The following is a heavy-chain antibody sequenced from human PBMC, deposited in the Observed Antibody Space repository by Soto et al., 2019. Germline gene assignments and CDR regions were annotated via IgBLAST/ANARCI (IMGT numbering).Heavy chain of an antibody. Sequence: QLQLQESGPGLVKPSETLTLTCTVSGGSLSSGSYYWGWIRQPPGKGLEWIGSIPYSGNTYYNPSLKPRVTLSVDASKNEFSLKLSSVTAADTAVYYCARPFAAQTVAGFDSWGQGTLVTVSS. J-gene: IGHJ4*02. CDR2: IPYSGNT. CDR1: GGSLSSGSYY. D-gene: IGHD6-19*01. CDR3: ARPFAAQTVAGFDS. V-gene: IGHV4-39*01.